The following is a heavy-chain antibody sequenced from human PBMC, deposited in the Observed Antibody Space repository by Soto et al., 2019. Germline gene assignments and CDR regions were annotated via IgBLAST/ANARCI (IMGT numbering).Heavy chain of an antibody. Sequence: QVQLVQSGAEVKKPGSSVKVSCKASGGTFSSYAISWVRQAPGEGLEWMGGIIPIFGTANYAQKLQGRVKITADESTSTAYMELSSLRSEDTAVYYCASPGSSSWYEGGFDYWGQGTLVTVSS. D-gene: IGHD6-13*01. J-gene: IGHJ4*02. V-gene: IGHV1-69*12. CDR2: IIPIFGTA. CDR3: ASPGSSSWYEGGFDY. CDR1: GGTFSSYA.